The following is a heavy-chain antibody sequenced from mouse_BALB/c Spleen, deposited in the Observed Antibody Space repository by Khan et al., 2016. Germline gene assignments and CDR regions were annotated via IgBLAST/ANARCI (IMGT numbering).Heavy chain of an antibody. D-gene: IGHD2-14*01. CDR1: GYTFTEYT. CDR2: FYPGSGSI. J-gene: IGHJ2*01. Sequence: QVQLQQSGAELVKPGASVKLSCKASGYTFTEYTIHWVKQRSGQGLEWIGWFYPGSGSIKYNEKFKDKATLTADKSSSPVYLALSSLTTEDSAVYFCARHEEGYRYDGVDYWGQGTTLTVAS. CDR3: ARHEEGYRYDGVDY. V-gene: IGHV1-62-2*01.